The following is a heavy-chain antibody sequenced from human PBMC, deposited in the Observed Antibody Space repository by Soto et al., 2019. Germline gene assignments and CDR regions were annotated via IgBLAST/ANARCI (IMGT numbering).Heavy chain of an antibody. CDR2: INASGST. CDR3: ARGSGIVALPGELEDVNYDY. V-gene: IGHV4-34*01. CDR1: GQSFSGHS. D-gene: IGHD1-1*01. J-gene: IGHJ4*02. Sequence: QVHLQQWGAGLVKPSETLSLSCAVYGQSFSGHSWAWIRQPPGKGLEWIGEINASGSTYYNPSLNRRVTLSTDTSKNQFYLKLSSVRAADTAAYFCARGSGIVALPGELEDVNYDYWCQGTLVNVSS.